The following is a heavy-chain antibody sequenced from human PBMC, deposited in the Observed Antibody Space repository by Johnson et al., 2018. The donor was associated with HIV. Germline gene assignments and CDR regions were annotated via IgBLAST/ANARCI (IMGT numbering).Heavy chain of an antibody. J-gene: IGHJ3*02. CDR1: GFTFNNYG. D-gene: IGHD1-1*01. Sequence: QMQLVESGGGVVQPGRSLRLSCAASGFTFNNYGMHWVRQAPGKGLEWVAVICCDGGHKYHADSAKGRFTISGDSSKNTLFLQMNSLRAEDTAVYNCAREELEPDVFDIWGQGTMVTVSS. V-gene: IGHV3-33*08. CDR2: ICCDGGHK. CDR3: AREELEPDVFDI.